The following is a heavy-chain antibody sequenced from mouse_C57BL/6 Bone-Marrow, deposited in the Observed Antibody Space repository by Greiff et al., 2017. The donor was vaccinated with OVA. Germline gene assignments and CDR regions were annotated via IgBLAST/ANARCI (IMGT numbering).Heavy chain of an antibody. CDR1: GYTFTSYG. CDR2: IYPRSGNT. Sequence: VQLQESGAELARPGASVKLSCKASGYTFTSYGISWVKQRTGQGLEWIGEIYPRSGNTYYNEKFKGKATLTADKSSSTAYMELRSLTSEDSAVYFCADLLPIRYFDYWGQGTTLTVSS. CDR3: ADLLPIRYFDY. D-gene: IGHD2-1*01. V-gene: IGHV1-81*01. J-gene: IGHJ2*01.